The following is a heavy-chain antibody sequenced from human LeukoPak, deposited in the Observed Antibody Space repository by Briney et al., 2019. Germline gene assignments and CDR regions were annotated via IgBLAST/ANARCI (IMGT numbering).Heavy chain of an antibody. CDR1: GGSISSYY. V-gene: IGHV4-59*07. CDR2: IVYSRST. D-gene: IGHD6-13*01. Sequence: SDTLSLICTVSGGSISSYYWSWIRQPPGKGLEWIGYIVYSRSTNYNPSLKSQVNISVDTSKNQFSLKLSSVTAADTAVYYCARGRSSWRYAFDIWGQETMVTVSS. CDR3: ARGRSSWRYAFDI. J-gene: IGHJ3*02.